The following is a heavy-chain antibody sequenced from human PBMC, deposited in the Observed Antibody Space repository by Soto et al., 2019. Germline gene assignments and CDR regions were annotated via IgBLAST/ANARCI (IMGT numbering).Heavy chain of an antibody. V-gene: IGHV4-31*03. CDR3: ARCSLVVIPVPAFDP. D-gene: IGHD2-15*01. Sequence: SETLSLTCTVSGGSISSGGYYWSWIRQHPGRGLEWIGYIYYNGNTYYNPSLKSRVTVSVDTSKNQFSLNVRSVTAADTAVYYCARCSLVVIPVPAFDPWGQGTLVTVSS. CDR2: IYYNGNT. J-gene: IGHJ5*02. CDR1: GGSISSGGYY.